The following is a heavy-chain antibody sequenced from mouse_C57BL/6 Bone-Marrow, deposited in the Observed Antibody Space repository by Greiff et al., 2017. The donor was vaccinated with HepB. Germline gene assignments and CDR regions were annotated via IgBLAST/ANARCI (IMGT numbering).Heavy chain of an antibody. J-gene: IGHJ2*01. D-gene: IGHD1-1*01. V-gene: IGHV1-53*01. CDR2: INPSNGGT. CDR1: GYTFTSYW. CDR3: ARGTTVVAYYFDY. Sequence: QVQLQQPGTELVKPGASVKLSCKASGYTFTSYWMHWVKQRPGQGLEWIGNINPSNGGTNYNEKFKSKATLTVDKSSSTAYMQLSSLTSDDSAVYYCARGTTVVAYYFDYWGQGTTLTVSS.